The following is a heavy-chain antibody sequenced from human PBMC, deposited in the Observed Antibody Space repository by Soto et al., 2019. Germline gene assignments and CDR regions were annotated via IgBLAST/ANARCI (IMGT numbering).Heavy chain of an antibody. D-gene: IGHD3-10*01. J-gene: IGHJ5*02. Sequence: VPVKVSRKTSGYSFTVYYMHWRRHTPEQGLEWMGIINPSGGSTSYAQKFQGRVTMTRDTSTSTVYMELSSLRSEDTAVYYCARPYVPSDIDHGASWFDPWGQGTLVTVSS. CDR2: INPSGGST. CDR3: ARPYVPSDIDHGASWFDP. V-gene: IGHV1-46*03. CDR1: GYSFTVYY.